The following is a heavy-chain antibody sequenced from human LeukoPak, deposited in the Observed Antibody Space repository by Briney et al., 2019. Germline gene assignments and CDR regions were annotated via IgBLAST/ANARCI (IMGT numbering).Heavy chain of an antibody. CDR2: ISSSSSYI. V-gene: IGHV3-21*01. CDR3: ARGASITMIVVDDWTIDY. Sequence: GGSLRLSCAASGFTFSSYSMNWVRQAPGKGLEWVSSISSSSSYIYYADSVKGRFTISRDNAKNSLYLQMNSLRAEDTAVYYCARGASITMIVVDDWTIDYWGQGTLVTVSS. CDR1: GFTFSSYS. D-gene: IGHD3-22*01. J-gene: IGHJ4*02.